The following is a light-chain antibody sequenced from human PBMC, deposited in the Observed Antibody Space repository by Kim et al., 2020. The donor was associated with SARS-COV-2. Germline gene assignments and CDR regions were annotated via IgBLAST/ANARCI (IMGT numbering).Light chain of an antibody. CDR2: EVS. J-gene: IGLJ2*01. V-gene: IGLV2-23*02. CDR3: CSYAGSSTVV. Sequence: LTQPASVSGSPGQSITISCTGTSSDVGSYNLVSWYQQHPGKAPKLMIYEVSKRPSGVSNRFSGSKSGNTASLTISGLQAEDEADYYCCSYAGSSTVVFGGGTKVTVL. CDR1: SSDVGSYNL.